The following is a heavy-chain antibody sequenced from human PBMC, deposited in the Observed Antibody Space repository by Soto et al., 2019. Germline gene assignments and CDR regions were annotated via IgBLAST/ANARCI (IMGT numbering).Heavy chain of an antibody. CDR3: ASVASDYINSVDN. Sequence: EVQLLESGGGLVQPGGSLRLSCAASGFTFNAYAMTWVRQAPGKGLEWVSAIGGSGGNRYYADSVRGRFTISSDNSKDTVDLQMNSLRVEDTAVYYCASVASDYINSVDNWGQGILVTVSS. J-gene: IGHJ4*02. V-gene: IGHV3-23*01. D-gene: IGHD4-4*01. CDR1: GFTFNAYA. CDR2: IGGSGGNR.